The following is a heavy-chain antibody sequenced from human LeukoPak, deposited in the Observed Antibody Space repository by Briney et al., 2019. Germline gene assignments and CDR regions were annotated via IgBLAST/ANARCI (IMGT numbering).Heavy chain of an antibody. Sequence: PGGSLRLSCAASGFTFSSSAMSWVRQAPGKGLEWVSAISGSGGNTYYADSVKGRFTISRDKSKNTMYLQMNSLRGEDTAVYYCAKGAIAALNAYFDSWGQGTLVTVSS. J-gene: IGHJ4*02. D-gene: IGHD2-15*01. CDR3: AKGAIAALNAYFDS. V-gene: IGHV3-23*01. CDR1: GFTFSSSA. CDR2: ISGSGGNT.